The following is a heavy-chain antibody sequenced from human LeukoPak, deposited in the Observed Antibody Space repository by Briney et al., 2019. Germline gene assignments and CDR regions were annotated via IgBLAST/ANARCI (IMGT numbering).Heavy chain of an antibody. Sequence: ASVKVSCKASGYTFTDYSIHWVRQAPGQGLEWMGWINPNTGGTNYAQKFQGRVTMTRDTSIRTAYMELSRLTSDDTAVYYCARHLGSWAAARKIDYWGQGTLVTVSS. D-gene: IGHD6-13*01. CDR1: GYTFTDYS. J-gene: IGHJ4*02. CDR2: INPNTGGT. CDR3: ARHLGSWAAARKIDY. V-gene: IGHV1-2*02.